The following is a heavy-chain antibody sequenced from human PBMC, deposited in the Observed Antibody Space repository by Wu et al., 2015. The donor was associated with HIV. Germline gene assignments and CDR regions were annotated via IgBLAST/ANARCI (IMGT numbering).Heavy chain of an antibody. V-gene: IGHV1-8*01. CDR1: TYSFTSYD. D-gene: IGHD1-14*01. CDR2: MNLYSGNS. J-gene: IGHJ6*02. Sequence: QVQLVQSGAEVKKPGASVRVSCKASTYSFTSYDINWVRQAAGQGLEWMGWMNLYSGNSGYAQKFQGRVTMTRDTSISTVYMEVAGLRSDDTAVYYCARVRPDYYNGMDVWGQGTTVTVSS. CDR3: ARVRPDYYNGMDV.